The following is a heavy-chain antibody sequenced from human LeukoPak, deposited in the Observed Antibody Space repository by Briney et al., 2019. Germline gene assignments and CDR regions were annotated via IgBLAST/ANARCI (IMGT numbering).Heavy chain of an antibody. J-gene: IGHJ4*02. V-gene: IGHV3-48*04. D-gene: IGHD3-10*01. CDR2: ISHSSGNI. CDR1: GFTFSTYG. Sequence: GGSLRLSCVASGFTFSTYGMDWVRQAPGKGLEWVSYISHSSGNIYYVDSVKGRFTISRDNAKNSLYLQMNSLRAEDTALYYCARGGWFGELLFDYWGQGTLVTVSS. CDR3: ARGGWFGELLFDY.